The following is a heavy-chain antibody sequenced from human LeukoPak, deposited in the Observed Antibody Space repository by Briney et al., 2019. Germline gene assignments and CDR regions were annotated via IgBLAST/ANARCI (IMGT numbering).Heavy chain of an antibody. CDR3: TRHDMYDDSSAYEYYFDY. J-gene: IGHJ4*02. D-gene: IGHD3-22*01. CDR1: GLTFSASA. Sequence: GGSLRLSCAASGLTFSASAIHWVRQASGKGLEWVGRVRSKANTYATAYAASVEGRFTISRDDSKNTAYLQMNSLKTEDTAVYYCTRHDMYDDSSAYEYYFDYWGQGTLVTVSS. V-gene: IGHV3-73*01. CDR2: VRSKANTYAT.